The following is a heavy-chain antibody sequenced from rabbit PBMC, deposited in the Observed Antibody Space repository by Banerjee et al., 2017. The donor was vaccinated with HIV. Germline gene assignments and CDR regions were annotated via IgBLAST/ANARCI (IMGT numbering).Heavy chain of an antibody. V-gene: IGHV1S45*01. Sequence: QEQLVESGGGLVQPEGSLTLTCTASGFSFSSGYDMCWVRQAPGKGLEWIGCIYTGSSSSTYYASWVNGRFTLSRENNQNTVSLQMTSLTAADTATYFCARDINYLIQLDLWGPGTLVTVS. J-gene: IGHJ6*01. CDR3: ARDINYLIQLDL. CDR1: GFSFSSGYD. CDR2: IYTGSSSST. D-gene: IGHD1-1*01.